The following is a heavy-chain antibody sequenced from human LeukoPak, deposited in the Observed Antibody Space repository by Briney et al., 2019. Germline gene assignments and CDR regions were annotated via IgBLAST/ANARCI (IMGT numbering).Heavy chain of an antibody. CDR3: ARHGYGCVSAFDI. Sequence: PSESLSLTCTVSGGSISRYYWNWIRQPPGKGLEWIGYIYYSGSTNYNPSLKSRVAISVDTSKNQFSLKLTSVTAADTAVYYCARHGYGCVSAFDIWGQGTMVTVSS. J-gene: IGHJ3*02. V-gene: IGHV4-59*01. CDR1: GGSISRYY. D-gene: IGHD5-18*01. CDR2: IYYSGST.